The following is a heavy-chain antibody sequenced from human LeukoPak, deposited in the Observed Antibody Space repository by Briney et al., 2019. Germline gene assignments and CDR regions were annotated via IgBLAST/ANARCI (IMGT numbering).Heavy chain of an antibody. CDR1: GGSVSSYY. Sequence: SETLSLTCTASGGSVSSYYWSWIRQPPGKGLEWIGNIYSSGSTNYNPSLKSRVTISVDTSKNQFSLKLSSVTAADTAVYYCARGANWGSPDYWGQGTLVTVSS. CDR3: ARGANWGSPDY. CDR2: IYSSGST. D-gene: IGHD7-27*01. J-gene: IGHJ4*02. V-gene: IGHV4-59*02.